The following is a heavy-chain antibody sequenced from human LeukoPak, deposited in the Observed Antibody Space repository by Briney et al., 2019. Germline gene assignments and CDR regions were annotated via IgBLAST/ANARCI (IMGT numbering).Heavy chain of an antibody. D-gene: IGHD3-22*01. Sequence: GGSLRLSCVASGFPFRSYAMHWVRQAPGKGLEWVAVISYDGSNKYYADSVKGRFTISRDNSKNTLYLQMNSLRAEDTAVYYCAKTDSSGYSDAFDIWGQGTMVTVSS. CDR2: ISYDGSNK. CDR1: GFPFRSYA. J-gene: IGHJ3*02. CDR3: AKTDSSGYSDAFDI. V-gene: IGHV3-30*18.